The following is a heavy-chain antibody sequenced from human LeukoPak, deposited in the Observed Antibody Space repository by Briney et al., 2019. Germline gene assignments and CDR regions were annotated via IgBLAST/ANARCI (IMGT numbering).Heavy chain of an antibody. CDR3: ARIPNYYDSSGYYQSHDAFDI. V-gene: IGHV4-4*02. J-gene: IGHJ3*02. CDR2: IYHSGST. Sequence: SGTLSLTCAVSGGSISSSNWWSWVRQPPGKGLEWIGEIYHSGSTNYNPSLKSRVTISVDKSKNQFSLKLSSVTAADTAVYYCARIPNYYDSSGYYQSHDAFDIWGQGTMVTVSS. CDR1: GGSISSSNW. D-gene: IGHD3-22*01.